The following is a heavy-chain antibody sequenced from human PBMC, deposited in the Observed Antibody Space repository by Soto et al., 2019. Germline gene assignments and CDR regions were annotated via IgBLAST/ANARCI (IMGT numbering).Heavy chain of an antibody. V-gene: IGHV1-58*02. CDR1: GFTFTSSA. J-gene: IGHJ3*02. D-gene: IGHD3-16*01. CDR2: IVVGSGNT. Sequence: SVKVSCKASGFTFTSSAMQRVRQARGQRLEWIGWIVVGSGNTNYAQKFQERVTITRDMSTSTAYMELSSLRSEDTAVYYCAAGIFVDSSLGVHDAFDIWGQGTMVTVSS. CDR3: AAGIFVDSSLGVHDAFDI.